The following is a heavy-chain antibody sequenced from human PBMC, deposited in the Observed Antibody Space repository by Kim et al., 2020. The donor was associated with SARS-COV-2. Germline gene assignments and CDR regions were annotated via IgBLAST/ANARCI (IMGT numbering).Heavy chain of an antibody. CDR3: ARDQYYYDSSGLPTDP. CDR2: ISYDGSNK. CDR1: GFTFSSYA. D-gene: IGHD3-22*01. Sequence: GGSLRLSCAASGFTFSSYAMHWVRQAPGKGLEWVAVISYDGSNKYYADSVKGRFTISRDNSKNTLYLQMNSLRAEDTAVYYCARDQYYYDSSGLPTDPWG. J-gene: IGHJ5*02. V-gene: IGHV3-30*04.